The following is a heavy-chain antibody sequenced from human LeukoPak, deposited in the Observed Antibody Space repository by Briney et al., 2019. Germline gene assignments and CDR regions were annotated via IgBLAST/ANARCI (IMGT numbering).Heavy chain of an antibody. V-gene: IGHV3-11*04. D-gene: IGHD3-22*01. J-gene: IGHJ4*02. CDR1: GFTFSDYY. CDR2: ISSSGSTI. Sequence: GGSLRLSCAASGFTFSDYYMSWIRQAPGKGLEWVSYISSSGSTIYYADSVKGRFTISRDNAKNTLYLQMNSLRAEDTAVYYCARENDSSGYYYFDYWGQGTLVTVSS. CDR3: ARENDSSGYYYFDY.